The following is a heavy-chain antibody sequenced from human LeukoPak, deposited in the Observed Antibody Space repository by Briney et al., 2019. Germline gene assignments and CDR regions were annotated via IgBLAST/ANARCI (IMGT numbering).Heavy chain of an antibody. CDR2: IIPIFGTA. CDR3: AREGGYYSRWFDP. D-gene: IGHD3-22*01. Sequence: SVKVSCKASGGTFSSYAISWVRQAPGQGLEWMGGIIPIFGTANYAQKFQGRVTITTDESTSTAYMELSSLRSEDTAAYYCAREGGYYSRWFDPWGQGTLVTVSS. J-gene: IGHJ5*02. V-gene: IGHV1-69*05. CDR1: GGTFSSYA.